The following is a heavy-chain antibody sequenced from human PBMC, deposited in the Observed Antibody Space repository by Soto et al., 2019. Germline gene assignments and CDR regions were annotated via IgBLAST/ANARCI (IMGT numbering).Heavy chain of an antibody. CDR3: ARENFGVVIHDAFDL. Sequence: QVQLQESGPGLVRPSQTLSLACTVSGGSVSSGSYYWNWIRQHPGKGLEWLGYIYDSETTYYNPALQRRLTISVDTSKNQFSLKVTSVTPADTTVYYCARENFGVVIHDAFDLWGQGTMVTVSS. CDR2: IYDSETT. J-gene: IGHJ3*01. CDR1: GGSVSSGSYY. D-gene: IGHD3-3*01. V-gene: IGHV4-31*03.